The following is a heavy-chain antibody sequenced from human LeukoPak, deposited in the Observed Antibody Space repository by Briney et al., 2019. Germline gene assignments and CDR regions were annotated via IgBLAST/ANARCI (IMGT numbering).Heavy chain of an antibody. V-gene: IGHV3-21*01. J-gene: IGHJ4*02. CDR3: ARDGCSGGSCPIDY. Sequence: PGGSLRLSCAASGFTFSSYSMNWVRQAPGKGLEWVSSISSSSYYIYYADSVKGRFTISRDNAKNSLYLQMNSLRAEDTAVYYCARDGCSGGSCPIDYWGQGTLVTVSS. D-gene: IGHD2-15*01. CDR2: ISSSSYYI. CDR1: GFTFSSYS.